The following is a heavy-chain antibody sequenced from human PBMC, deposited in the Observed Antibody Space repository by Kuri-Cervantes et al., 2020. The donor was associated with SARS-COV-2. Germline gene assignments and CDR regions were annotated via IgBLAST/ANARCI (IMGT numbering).Heavy chain of an antibody. J-gene: IGHJ4*02. Sequence: GGSLRLSCAASGFTFSRSTMHWVRQAPGEGLEWVALIWYDGSVEYYGDSVKGRFTISRDQAKNTLHLQMNNLRVEDAGVYYCAKDAGDGYNSTFDSWGQGTRVTVSS. D-gene: IGHD5-24*01. CDR2: IWYDGSVE. V-gene: IGHV3-30*02. CDR3: AKDAGDGYNSTFDS. CDR1: GFTFSRST.